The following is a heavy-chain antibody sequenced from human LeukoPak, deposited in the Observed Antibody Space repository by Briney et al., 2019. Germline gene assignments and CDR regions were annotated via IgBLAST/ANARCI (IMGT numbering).Heavy chain of an antibody. D-gene: IGHD5-18*01. J-gene: IGHJ4*02. CDR3: AREKKDTAMAFDY. V-gene: IGHV4-61*01. Sequence: SETLSLTCTGSGGSISSSSYYWSWIRQPPGKGLEWIGYIYYSGSTNYNPSLKSRVTISVDTSKNQFSLKLSSVTAADTAVYYCAREKKDTAMAFDYWGQGTLVTVSS. CDR2: IYYSGST. CDR1: GGSISSSSYY.